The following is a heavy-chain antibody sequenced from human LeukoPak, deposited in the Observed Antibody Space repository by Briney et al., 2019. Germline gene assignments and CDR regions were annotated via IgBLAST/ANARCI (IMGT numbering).Heavy chain of an antibody. CDR3: ARSLRGFGGLDYFYYYGLDV. J-gene: IGHJ6*02. CDR1: GYTFTRYY. Sequence: ASVKVSCKASGYTFTRYYIHWVRQAPGQGLEWMGIINPSANSASYAQKFQGRVTVTCDTSTSIVYMELSSLRSEDTAVYYCARSLRGFGGLDYFYYYGLDVWGQGTTVIVSS. V-gene: IGHV1-46*01. CDR2: INPSANSA. D-gene: IGHD3-10*01.